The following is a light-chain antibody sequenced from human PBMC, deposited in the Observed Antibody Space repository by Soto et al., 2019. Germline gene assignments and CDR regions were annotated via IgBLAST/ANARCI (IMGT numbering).Light chain of an antibody. J-gene: IGKJ5*01. Sequence: EIVLTQSPATLSLSPGERATLSCGASQRINSNYLAWYHQKPGLAPRLVIYDTSRRAPGIPDRLTGSGAGTDCTLTISRLEPEDAAIYYWQQYGSSPTCGQGTRLEIK. CDR1: QRINSNY. V-gene: IGKV3D-20*01. CDR3: QQYGSSPT. CDR2: DTS.